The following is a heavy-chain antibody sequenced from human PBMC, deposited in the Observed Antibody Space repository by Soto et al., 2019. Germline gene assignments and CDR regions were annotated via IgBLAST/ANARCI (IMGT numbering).Heavy chain of an antibody. J-gene: IGHJ6*02. Sequence: ASVKVSCKASGYTFSTYGMHWVRQAPGQSLEWMGWLNGGTGQTRYSQKFQDRVIITRDTSASTGYMELSRLRSEDTAIYYCARGKGMEENYFYHGMDIWGQGTTVTVSS. CDR2: LNGGTGQT. V-gene: IGHV1-3*01. D-gene: IGHD1-1*01. CDR1: GYTFSTYG. CDR3: ARGKGMEENYFYHGMDI.